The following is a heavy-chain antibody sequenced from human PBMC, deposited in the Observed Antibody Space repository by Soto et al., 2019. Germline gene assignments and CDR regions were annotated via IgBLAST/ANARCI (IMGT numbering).Heavy chain of an antibody. CDR2: ISSDGRNK. Sequence: QVVVVESGGGVVQPGRSLTLSCAASGFMFETFYMHWVRQAPGKGLQWVAVISSDGRNKYYAESVKGRFSISRDNSKNTLYLHLNSLIPQDTAVYYCARVFDGYYFDYWGQGALVTVSS. V-gene: IGHV3-30*04. CDR1: GFMFETFY. CDR3: ARVFDGYYFDY. D-gene: IGHD6-13*01. J-gene: IGHJ4*02.